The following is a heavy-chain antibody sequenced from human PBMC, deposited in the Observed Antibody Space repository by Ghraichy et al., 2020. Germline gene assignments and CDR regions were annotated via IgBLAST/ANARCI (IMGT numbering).Heavy chain of an antibody. Sequence: GGSLRLSCAASGFTFSSYWMNWVRQAPGKGLEWVANINQDGSEKNYVDSVKGRFTISRDNAKNSLYLQMNSLRAEDTAVYYCARDRAMGDYWGQGTLVTVSS. CDR2: INQDGSEK. V-gene: IGHV3-7*03. CDR1: GFTFSSYW. D-gene: IGHD5-18*01. CDR3: ARDRAMGDY. J-gene: IGHJ4*02.